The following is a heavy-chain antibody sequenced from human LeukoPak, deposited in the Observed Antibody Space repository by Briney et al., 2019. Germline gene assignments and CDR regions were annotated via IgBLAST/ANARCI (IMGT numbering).Heavy chain of an antibody. CDR3: ARDGDYGDYVPFDY. CDR2: INAGNGNT. CDR1: GGTFSSYA. D-gene: IGHD4-17*01. V-gene: IGHV1-3*01. Sequence: ASVKVSCKASGGTFSSYAISWVRQAPGQRLEWMGWINAGNGNTKYSQKFQGRVTITRDTSASTAYMELSSLRSEDTAVYYCARDGDYGDYVPFDYWGQGTLVTVSS. J-gene: IGHJ4*02.